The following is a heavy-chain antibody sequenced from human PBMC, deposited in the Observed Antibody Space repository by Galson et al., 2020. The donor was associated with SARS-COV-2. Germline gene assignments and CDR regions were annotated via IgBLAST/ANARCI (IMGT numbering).Heavy chain of an antibody. J-gene: IGHJ6*02. CDR2: KYTSGNT. CDR1: GGSIDSGDYY. V-gene: IGHV4-61*02. D-gene: IGHD3-3*01. Sequence: PSETLSLTCSVSGGSIDSGDYYWNWIRQPAGKGLEWIGLKYTSGNTDYNPSLKSRVTISLDTSKNQFSLTLTSVTAADTAAYYCARGRKGDFWRGIDYYYNGIDVWGQGTTVTVSS. CDR3: ARGRKGDFWRGIDYYYNGIDV.